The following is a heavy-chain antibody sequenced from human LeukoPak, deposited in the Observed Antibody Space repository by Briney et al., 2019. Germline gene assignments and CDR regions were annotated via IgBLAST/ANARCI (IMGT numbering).Heavy chain of an antibody. D-gene: IGHD3-10*01. V-gene: IGHV1-2*02. J-gene: IGHJ6*03. CDR2: INPNSGGT. CDR3: ARDPRYYYGSGTYYYYYMDV. Sequence: ASVKVSCKASGYTFTGYYMHWVRQAPGQGLEWMGWINPNSGGTNYAQKFLGRVTMTRDTSISTAYMELSRLRSDDTAVYYCARDPRYYYGSGTYYYYYMDVWGKGTTVTISS. CDR1: GYTFTGYY.